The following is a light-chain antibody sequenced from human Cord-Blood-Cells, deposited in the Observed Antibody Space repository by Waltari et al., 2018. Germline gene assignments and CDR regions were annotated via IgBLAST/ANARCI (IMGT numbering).Light chain of an antibody. V-gene: IGLV1-47*01. J-gene: IGLJ3*02. CDR3: AAWDDSLSGRV. CDR1: SPNIGSNF. CDR2: RKN. Sequence: QSVLTQTPSASGTPRQRVTISCSGSSPNIGSNFVYWYQQLPGMAPKLLIYRKNQRPSGVPDRFSGSKSGTSASLAISGLRSENEADYYCAAWDDSLSGRVFGGGTKLTVL.